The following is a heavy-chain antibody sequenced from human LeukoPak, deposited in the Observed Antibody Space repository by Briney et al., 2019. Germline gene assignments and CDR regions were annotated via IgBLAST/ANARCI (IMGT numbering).Heavy chain of an antibody. CDR2: IWYDGSNK. V-gene: IGHV3-30*02. Sequence: GGSLRLSCAASGFTFSSYGMHWVRQAPGKGLEWVAVIWYDGSNKYYADSVKGRFTISRDNSKNTLYLQMNSLRAEDTAVYYCAKDRAAYDYVWGGYGYWGQGTLVTVSS. J-gene: IGHJ4*02. CDR1: GFTFSSYG. CDR3: AKDRAAYDYVWGGYGY. D-gene: IGHD3-16*01.